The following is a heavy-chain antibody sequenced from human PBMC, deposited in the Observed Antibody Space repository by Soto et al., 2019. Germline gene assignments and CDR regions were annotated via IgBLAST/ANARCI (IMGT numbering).Heavy chain of an antibody. CDR2: IYYSGST. D-gene: IGHD3-3*01. J-gene: IGHJ5*02. CDR3: ARVMDFWSGYLWLDP. V-gene: IGHV4-59*01. Sequence: SETLSLTCTVSGGSISSYYWSWIRQAPGKGLEWIGYIYYSGSTNYNPSLKSRVTTSVDTSKNQFSLKLSSVTAADTAVYYCARVMDFWSGYLWLDPWGQGTLVTVSS. CDR1: GGSISSYY.